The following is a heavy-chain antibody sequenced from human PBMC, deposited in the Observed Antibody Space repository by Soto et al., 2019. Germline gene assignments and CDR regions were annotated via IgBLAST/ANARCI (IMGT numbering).Heavy chain of an antibody. V-gene: IGHV1-69*13. D-gene: IGHD2-2*02. Sequence: SVKVSCKASGGTFSSYAISWVRQAPGQGLEWMGGIIPIFGTANYAQKFQGRVTTTADESTSTAYMELSSLRSEDTAVYYCARGQDCSSTSCYTCQPLRFAPTYYYYGMDVWGQGTTVTVSS. CDR2: IIPIFGTA. J-gene: IGHJ6*02. CDR3: ARGQDCSSTSCYTCQPLRFAPTYYYYGMDV. CDR1: GGTFSSYA.